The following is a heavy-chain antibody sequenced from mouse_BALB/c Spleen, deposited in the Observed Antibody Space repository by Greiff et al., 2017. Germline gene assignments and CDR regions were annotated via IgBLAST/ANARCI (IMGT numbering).Heavy chain of an antibody. V-gene: IGHV1S29*02. CDR3: ARRGMITTDFDY. J-gene: IGHJ2*01. CDR1: GYTFTDYN. Sequence: VQLQQSGPELVKPGASVKISCKASGYTFTDYNMHWVKQSHGKSLEWIGYIYPYNGGTGYNQKFKSKATLAVDNSSSTAYMELRSLTSEDSAVYYCARRGMITTDFDYWGQGTTLTVSS. D-gene: IGHD2-4*01. CDR2: IYPYNGGT.